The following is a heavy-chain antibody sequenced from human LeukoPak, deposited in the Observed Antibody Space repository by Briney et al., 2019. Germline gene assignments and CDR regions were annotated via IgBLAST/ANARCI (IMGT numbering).Heavy chain of an antibody. Sequence: PGGSLRLSCAASGFTFYRHAMNWVRQAPGKGLEWVSAISGSGDTAYYADSVKGRFTISRDNSKNTLYLQMNSLRAEDTAVYFCAKAPEEGFWSGYEIDYWGQGTLVTVSS. CDR2: ISGSGDTA. CDR3: AKAPEEGFWSGYEIDY. J-gene: IGHJ4*02. V-gene: IGHV3-23*01. D-gene: IGHD3-3*01. CDR1: GFTFYRHA.